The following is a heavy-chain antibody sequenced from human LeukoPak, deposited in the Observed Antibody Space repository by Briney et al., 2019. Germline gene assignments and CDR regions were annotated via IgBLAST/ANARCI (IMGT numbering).Heavy chain of an antibody. V-gene: IGHV4-39*01. CDR3: ARGGGGYRTWYNWFDP. CDR2: IYYSGST. J-gene: IGHJ5*02. D-gene: IGHD3-22*01. Sequence: PSETLSLTCTLSGGFISSYYWGWIRQPPGKGLEWIGSIYYSGSTYYNPSLKSRVTISVDTSKNQFSLKLSSVTAADTAVYYCARGGGGYRTWYNWFDPWGQGTLVTVSS. CDR1: GGFISSYY.